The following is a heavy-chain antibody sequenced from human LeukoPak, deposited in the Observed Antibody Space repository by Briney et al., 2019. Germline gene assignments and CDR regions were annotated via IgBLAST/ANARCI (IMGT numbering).Heavy chain of an antibody. CDR2: IIVGSGNT. CDR1: GFTFSNSA. CDR3: AAEIYSGTYGRCSSFAF. D-gene: IGHD1-26*01. V-gene: IGHV1-58*02. Sequence: SVKVSCKASGFTFSNSAMQRVRQARGQRLEGIGWIIVGSGNTHYAQNFQERLTITRDMSTNTAYMELSSLRSEDTAVYYCAAEIYSGTYGRCSSFAFWGQGTLVTVSS. J-gene: IGHJ4*02.